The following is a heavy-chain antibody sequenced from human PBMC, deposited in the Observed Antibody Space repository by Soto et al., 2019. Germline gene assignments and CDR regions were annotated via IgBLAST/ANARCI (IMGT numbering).Heavy chain of an antibody. CDR2: ISGSGGST. V-gene: IGHV3-23*01. CDR1: GFTFSSYA. CDR3: AKDHPSNGRPAFDH. D-gene: IGHD2-8*01. Sequence: GGSLRLSCAASGFTFSSYAMSWVRQAPGKGLEWVSAISGSGGSTYYADSVKGRFTISRDSSKNTLYLQMNSLRAEDTAAYYCAKDHPSNGRPAFDHWGQGTLVTVSS. J-gene: IGHJ4*02.